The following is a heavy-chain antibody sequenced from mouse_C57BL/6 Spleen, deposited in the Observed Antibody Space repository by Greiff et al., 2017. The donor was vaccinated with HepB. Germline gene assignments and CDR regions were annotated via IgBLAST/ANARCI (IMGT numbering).Heavy chain of an antibody. Sequence: EVMLVESGGDLVKPGGSLKLSCAASGFTFSSYGMSWVRQTPDKRLEWVATISSGGSYTYYPDSVKGRFTISRDNAKNTLYLQMSSLKSEDTAMYYCARLGPITTVAGYFDYWGQGTTLTVSS. CDR1: GFTFSSYG. J-gene: IGHJ2*01. CDR3: ARLGPITTVAGYFDY. D-gene: IGHD1-1*01. V-gene: IGHV5-6*01. CDR2: ISSGGSYT.